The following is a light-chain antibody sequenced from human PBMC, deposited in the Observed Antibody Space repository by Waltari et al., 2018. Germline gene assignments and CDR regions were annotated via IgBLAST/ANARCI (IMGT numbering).Light chain of an antibody. J-gene: IGLJ2*01. CDR3: QTWDPDTVV. CDR1: SEHSAYA. Sequence: QLAVTQSPSASASLGASVKPTCPLSSEHSAYAIARPQHQPETGPRFLMKIDGGGGHTKGDGIPDRFSGFSSGAERYLTISSLQYEDEAAYYCQTWDPDTVVFGGGTKLTV. CDR2: IDGGGGH. V-gene: IGLV4-69*01.